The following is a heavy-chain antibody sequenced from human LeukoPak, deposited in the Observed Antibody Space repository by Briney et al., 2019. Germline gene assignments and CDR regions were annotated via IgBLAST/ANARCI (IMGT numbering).Heavy chain of an antibody. D-gene: IGHD1-14*01. J-gene: IGHJ3*02. CDR3: ARERIYAFDI. CDR1: GGSISSGGYY. V-gene: IGHV4-31*03. CDR2: TYYSGST. Sequence: SQTLSLTCTVSGGSISSGGYYWSWIRQHPGKGLEWIGYTYYSGSTYYNPSLKSRVTISVDTSKNQFSLKLSSVTAADTAVYYCARERIYAFDIWGQGTMVTVSS.